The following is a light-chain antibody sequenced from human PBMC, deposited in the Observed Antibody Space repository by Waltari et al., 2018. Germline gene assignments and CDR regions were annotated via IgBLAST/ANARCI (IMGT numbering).Light chain of an antibody. CDR3: QQSGT. CDR1: QDIRNY. J-gene: IGKJ5*01. CDR2: DAS. V-gene: IGKV1-33*01. Sequence: DIQMTQSQSSLSASVGDRVTISCQASQDIRNYFNWYQHKPVKAPNLLNYDASNLKTGVPSRFTGRGSGTNFTFTINSLQPEVSATYYWQQSGTFGQGTRLEIK.